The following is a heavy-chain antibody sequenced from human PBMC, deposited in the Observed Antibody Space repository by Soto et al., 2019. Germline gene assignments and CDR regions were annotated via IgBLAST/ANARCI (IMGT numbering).Heavy chain of an antibody. Sequence: ASVKVSCKASGYTFTNYAIHWVRQATGQGLEWMGWMNPNSGNTVYAERFQGRVTMSRNTSISTAFMDLSSLRSEDTAMYYSARDVGYCLSTNCLAFVIWG. D-gene: IGHD2-2*03. J-gene: IGHJ3*02. CDR3: ARDVGYCLSTNCLAFVI. CDR1: GYTFTNYA. V-gene: IGHV1-8*01. CDR2: MNPNSGNT.